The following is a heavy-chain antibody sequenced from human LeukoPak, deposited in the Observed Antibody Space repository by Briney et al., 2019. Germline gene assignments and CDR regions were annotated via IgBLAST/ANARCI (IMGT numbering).Heavy chain of an antibody. J-gene: IGHJ6*02. D-gene: IGHD1-7*01. CDR1: GYTFTSYG. CDR3: ATVEVYNWNYGAMDV. Sequence: GASVKVSCKASGYTFTSYGISWVRQAPGQGLEWMGWISAYNGNTNYAQKLQGRVTMTEDTSTDTAYMELSSLRSEDTAVYYCATVEVYNWNYGAMDVWGQGTTVTVSS. CDR2: ISAYNGNT. V-gene: IGHV1-18*01.